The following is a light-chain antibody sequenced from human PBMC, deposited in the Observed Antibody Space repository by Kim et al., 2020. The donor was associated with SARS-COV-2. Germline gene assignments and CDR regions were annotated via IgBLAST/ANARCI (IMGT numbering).Light chain of an antibody. CDR1: NIQTLN. Sequence: SVVLGQTARLTCGGNNIQTLNVHWYRQKPGQASVLVMSKYSKRPSGIPGRFSGSNSGNTATLTISTAQADDEADYYCQVWDSGSWVFGGGTQLTVL. CDR3: QVWDSGSWV. V-gene: IGLV3-9*01. J-gene: IGLJ3*02. CDR2: KYS.